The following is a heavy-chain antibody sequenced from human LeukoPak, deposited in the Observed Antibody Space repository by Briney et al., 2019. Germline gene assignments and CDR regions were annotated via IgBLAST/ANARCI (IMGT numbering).Heavy chain of an antibody. Sequence: GGSLRLSCTASGFTFGDYAMSWFRQAPGKGREGVGFIRSKAYGGTTEYAASVKGRFTISRDDSKSIAYLQMNSLKTEDTAVYYCTSESPGGYSSGLGYWGQGTLVTVSS. CDR1: GFTFGDYA. CDR3: TSESPGGYSSGLGY. CDR2: IRSKAYGGTT. V-gene: IGHV3-49*03. D-gene: IGHD6-19*01. J-gene: IGHJ4*02.